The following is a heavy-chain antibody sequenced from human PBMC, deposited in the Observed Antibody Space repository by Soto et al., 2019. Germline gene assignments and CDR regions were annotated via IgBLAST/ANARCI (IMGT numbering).Heavy chain of an antibody. Sequence: SETLSLTCTVSGGSISSYYWSWIRQPPGKGLEWIGYIYYSGSTNYNPSLKSRVTISVDTSKNQVSLKLSSVTAADTAVYYCARDLIWCGGDCSPYGDYGMGVWGQGTTVTVSS. CDR1: GGSISSYY. CDR3: ARDLIWCGGDCSPYGDYGMGV. V-gene: IGHV4-59*01. J-gene: IGHJ6*02. D-gene: IGHD2-21*02. CDR2: IYYSGST.